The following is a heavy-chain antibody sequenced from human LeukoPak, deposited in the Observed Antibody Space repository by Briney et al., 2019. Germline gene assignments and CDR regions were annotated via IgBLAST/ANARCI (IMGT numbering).Heavy chain of an antibody. J-gene: IGHJ4*02. CDR1: GFTFSSYA. Sequence: GGSLRLSCAASGFTFSSYAMSWVRQSPGKGLEWVSAISGSGGSTYYADSVKGRFTISRDTSKNALYLQMNSLRAEDTAVYYCAKRTAIAGPYFDYWGQGTLVTVSS. CDR2: ISGSGGST. V-gene: IGHV3-23*01. D-gene: IGHD2/OR15-2a*01. CDR3: AKRTAIAGPYFDY.